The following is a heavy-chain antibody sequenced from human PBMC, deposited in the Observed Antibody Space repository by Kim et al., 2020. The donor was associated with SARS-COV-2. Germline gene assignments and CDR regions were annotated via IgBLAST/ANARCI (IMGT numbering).Heavy chain of an antibody. Sequence: GGSLRLSCAASGFTFSSYGMHWVRQAPGKGLEWVAVIWYDGSNKYYADSVKGRFTISRDNSKNTLYLQMNSLRAEDTAVYYCARNQGGGYCSSTSCKAFDYWGQGTLVTVSS. D-gene: IGHD2-2*01. CDR2: IWYDGSNK. V-gene: IGHV3-33*01. J-gene: IGHJ4*02. CDR3: ARNQGGGYCSSTSCKAFDY. CDR1: GFTFSSYG.